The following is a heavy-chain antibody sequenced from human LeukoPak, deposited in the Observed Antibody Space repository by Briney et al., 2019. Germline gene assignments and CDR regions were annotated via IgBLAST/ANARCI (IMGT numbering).Heavy chain of an antibody. J-gene: IGHJ3*01. CDR2: ISYGGST. Sequence: PSETLSLTRTVSGGSINYYYWSWIRQPPGKRLEWLGDISYGGSTYYNPSLKSRVTISVDTSKNQFSLKLISVTAADTAVYYCARDHSGYGGNPGAFDVWSQGTMVTVSS. D-gene: IGHD6-25*01. CDR3: ARDHSGYGGNPGAFDV. CDR1: GGSINYYY. V-gene: IGHV4-59*01.